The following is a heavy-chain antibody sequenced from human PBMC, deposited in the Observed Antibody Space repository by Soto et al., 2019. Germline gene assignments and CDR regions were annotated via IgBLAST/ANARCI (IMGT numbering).Heavy chain of an antibody. CDR1: GFTVSSNY. J-gene: IGHJ4*02. CDR2: IYSGGST. V-gene: IGHV3-53*04. Sequence: EVQLVESGGGLVQPGGSLRLSCAASGFTVSSNYMSWVRQAPGKGLEWVSVIYSGGSTYYEDSVKGRFTIYRHNSKNTLYLQMNSLRAEDTAVYYCAIGRNYYGSGSYGMFDYWGQGTLVTVSS. CDR3: AIGRNYYGSGSYGMFDY. D-gene: IGHD3-10*01.